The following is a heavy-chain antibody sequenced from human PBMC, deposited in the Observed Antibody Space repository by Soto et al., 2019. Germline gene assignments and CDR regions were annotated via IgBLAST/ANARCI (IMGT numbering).Heavy chain of an antibody. CDR1: GFTFSSYV. J-gene: IGHJ6*02. D-gene: IGHD2-2*01. CDR2: LSTSGANT. Sequence: PGGSLRLSCAASGFTFSSYVMSWVRQAPEKGLEWVSGLSTSGANTYYADSVTGRFTISRDNSKNMLYLQMNSLRADDTAVYYCAKEYCTTTTCSNYYYYYGMDVWGQGTTVTVS. V-gene: IGHV3-23*01. CDR3: AKEYCTTTTCSNYYYYYGMDV.